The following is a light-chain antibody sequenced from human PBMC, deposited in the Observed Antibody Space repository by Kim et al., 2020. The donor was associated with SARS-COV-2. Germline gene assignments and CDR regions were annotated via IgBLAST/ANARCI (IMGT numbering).Light chain of an antibody. Sequence: LSPWATATVSCSASQSLSSDFLAWYQQKPGRAPRLLIYATSSRASGIPYRFGGSGSGTDFTLTISRVEPEDFAVYYCQQCAGSPYTFGQGTKVEI. CDR2: ATS. CDR1: QSLSSDF. CDR3: QQCAGSPYT. V-gene: IGKV3-20*01. J-gene: IGKJ2*01.